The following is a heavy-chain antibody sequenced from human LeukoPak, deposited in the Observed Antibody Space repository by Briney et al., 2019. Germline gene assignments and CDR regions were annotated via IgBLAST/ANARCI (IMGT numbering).Heavy chain of an antibody. Sequence: PSETLSLTCTVSGYSISSGYYWGWIRQPPGKGLEWIGSIYHSGSTYYNPSLKSRVTISVDTSKNQFSLKLSSVTAADTAVYYCARDYYTHDWYFDLWGRGTLVTVSS. CDR1: GYSISSGYY. J-gene: IGHJ2*01. CDR3: ARDYYTHDWYFDL. V-gene: IGHV4-38-2*02. CDR2: IYHSGST. D-gene: IGHD3-3*01.